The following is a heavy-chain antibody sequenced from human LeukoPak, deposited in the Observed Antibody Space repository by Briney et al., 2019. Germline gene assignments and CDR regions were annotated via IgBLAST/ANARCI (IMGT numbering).Heavy chain of an antibody. D-gene: IGHD6-19*01. V-gene: IGHV5-51*01. Sequence: GESLKISCKGSGYSFTSYWIGWVRQMPGKGLEWMGIIYPGDSDTRYSPSFQGQVTISADKSISTAYLQWSSLKASDTAMYYCARHRGFRGAVAGKGGGYYFDYWGQGTLVTVSS. CDR1: GYSFTSYW. J-gene: IGHJ4*02. CDR3: ARHRGFRGAVAGKGGGYYFDY. CDR2: IYPGDSDT.